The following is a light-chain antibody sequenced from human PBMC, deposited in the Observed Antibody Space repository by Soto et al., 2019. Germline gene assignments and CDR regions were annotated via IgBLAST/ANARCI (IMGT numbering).Light chain of an antibody. J-gene: IGLJ2*01. CDR3: CSYTTTSTFV. Sequence: QSALTQPASVSGSPGQSITIPCTGTSSDVGGYDYVSWYQQHPGKVPKLMIFEVFRRPSGISTRFSGSKSGNTASLTISGLQVEDEADYYCCSYTTTSTFVFGGGTKLTVL. CDR2: EVF. V-gene: IGLV2-14*01. CDR1: SSDVGGYDY.